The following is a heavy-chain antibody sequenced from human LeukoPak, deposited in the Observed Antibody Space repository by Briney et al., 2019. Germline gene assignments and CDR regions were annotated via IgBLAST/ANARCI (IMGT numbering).Heavy chain of an antibody. D-gene: IGHD3-16*01. J-gene: IGHJ4*02. CDR1: GGSISSDY. CDR2: MHYSGNS. V-gene: IGHV4-59*01. Sequence: PSETLSLTCTVSGGSISSDYWSWIRQPPGKGLEWIGYMHYSGNSAYNPSLKSRVTMSLDTSKNQFSLKLSSVTAADTAVYYCARDSRGGGPDFDYWGQGTLVTVSS. CDR3: ARDSRGGGPDFDY.